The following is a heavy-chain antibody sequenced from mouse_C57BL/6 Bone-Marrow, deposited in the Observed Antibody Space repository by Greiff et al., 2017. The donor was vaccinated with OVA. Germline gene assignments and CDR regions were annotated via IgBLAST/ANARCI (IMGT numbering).Heavy chain of an antibody. D-gene: IGHD1-1*01. Sequence: EVKLMESGGGLVKPGGSLKLSCAASGFTFSSYTMSWVRQTPEKRLEWVATISGGGGNTYYPDSVKGRFTISRDNAKNTLYLQMSSLRSEDTALYYCARQGRNWYYGSSYGWYFDVWGTGTTVTVSS. CDR3: ARQGRNWYYGSSYGWYFDV. CDR2: ISGGGGNT. J-gene: IGHJ1*03. V-gene: IGHV5-9*01. CDR1: GFTFSSYT.